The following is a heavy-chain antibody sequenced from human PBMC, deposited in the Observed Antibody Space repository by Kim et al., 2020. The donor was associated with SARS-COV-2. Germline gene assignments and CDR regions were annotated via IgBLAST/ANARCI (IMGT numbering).Heavy chain of an antibody. Sequence: GGSLRLSCAASGFTFSSYAMHWVRQAPGKGLEWVSVIWCDGSNKYYADSVKGRFTISRDNAKNTLYLQMNSLRAEDTAVYYCAKGSQRGYGCYYFDYWGQGTPVTVSS. CDR1: GFTFSSYA. D-gene: IGHD5-12*01. CDR3: AKGSQRGYGCYYFDY. V-gene: IGHV3-33*08. CDR2: IWCDGSNK. J-gene: IGHJ4*02.